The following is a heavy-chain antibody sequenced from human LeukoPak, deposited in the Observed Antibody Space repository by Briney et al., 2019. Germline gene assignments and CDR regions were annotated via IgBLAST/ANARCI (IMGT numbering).Heavy chain of an antibody. D-gene: IGHD3-10*01. J-gene: IGHJ4*02. CDR3: AKLFESGTYNNFFHY. CDR1: GFTFSNYA. V-gene: IGHV3-23*01. CDR2: ITASSSST. Sequence: PGGSLRLSCASAGFTFSNYAMHWVREASGKGLEWVSAITASSSSTHDADSVQGRFTISRDNFKNTLYLQMNSLRPEDTAIYYCAKLFESGTYNNFFHYWGQGTLVTVSS.